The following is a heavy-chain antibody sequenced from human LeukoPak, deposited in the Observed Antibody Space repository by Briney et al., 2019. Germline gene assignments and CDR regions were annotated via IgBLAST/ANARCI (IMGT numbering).Heavy chain of an antibody. D-gene: IGHD3-22*01. V-gene: IGHV1-8*01. Sequence: ASVKVSCKASGYTFTSYDINWVRQATGQGLEWMGWMNPNSGNTGYAQKLQGRVTMTTDTSTSTVYMELRGLRSDDTAVYYCARMPHDSSGYSMYWGQGTLVTVSS. J-gene: IGHJ4*02. CDR1: GYTFTSYD. CDR3: ARMPHDSSGYSMY. CDR2: MNPNSGNT.